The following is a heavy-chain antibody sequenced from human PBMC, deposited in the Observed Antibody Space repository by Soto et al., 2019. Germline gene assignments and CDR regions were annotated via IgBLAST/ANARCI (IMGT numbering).Heavy chain of an antibody. Sequence: PGGSLRLSCAASGFTFSSYAMHWVRQAPGKGLEWVAVISYDGSNKYYADSVKGRFTISRDNSKNTLYLQMNSLRAEDTAVYYCARAQDSGSSPAPVDYWGQGTLVTVSS. CDR2: ISYDGSNK. J-gene: IGHJ4*02. D-gene: IGHD1-26*01. CDR3: ARAQDSGSSPAPVDY. CDR1: GFTFSSYA. V-gene: IGHV3-30-3*01.